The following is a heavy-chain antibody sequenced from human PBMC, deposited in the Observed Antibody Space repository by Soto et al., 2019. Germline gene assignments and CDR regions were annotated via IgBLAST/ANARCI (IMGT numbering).Heavy chain of an antibody. CDR1: GCSISSSSYY. CDR2: IYYSVST. J-gene: IGHJ4*02. D-gene: IGHD2-15*01. Sequence: SETLSLTCTVSGCSISSSSYYWGWIRQPRGKGLGWIGSIYYSVSTYYDPSRKSRVTISVDTSKNQFSLKLSSVTAADTAVYYCARHTPAISISDHWGQGTLVTVSS. CDR3: ARHTPAISISDH. V-gene: IGHV4-39*01.